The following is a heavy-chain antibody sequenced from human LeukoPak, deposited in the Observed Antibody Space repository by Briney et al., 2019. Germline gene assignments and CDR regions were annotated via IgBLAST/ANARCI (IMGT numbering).Heavy chain of an antibody. CDR1: GGSFSGYY. J-gene: IGHJ4*02. V-gene: IGHV4-34*01. D-gene: IGHD1-26*01. CDR3: ARAARVWELLGYYFDY. CDR2: INHSGST. Sequence: KPSETLSLTCAVYGGSFSGYYWSWIRQPPGKGLEWIGEINHSGSTNYNPSLKSRVTISVDTSKTQFSLKLSSVTAADTAVYYCARAARVWELLGYYFDYWGQGTLVTVSS.